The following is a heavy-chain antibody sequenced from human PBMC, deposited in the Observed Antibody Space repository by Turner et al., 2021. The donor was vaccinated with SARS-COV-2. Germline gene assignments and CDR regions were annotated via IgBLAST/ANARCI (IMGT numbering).Heavy chain of an antibody. CDR1: GGSISSYDYY. J-gene: IGHJ4*02. CDR3: ARRGDY. Sequence: QLQESGPGVVKPSETLSLNCTVSGGSISSYDYYWDWIRQPPGMGLEWIGSMYYSGTTHYNPSLRGRVTISIDTSKNQFSLKVTSVTATDTAVYYCARRGDYWGQGMLVTVSS. D-gene: IGHD3-16*01. V-gene: IGHV4-39*01. CDR2: MYYSGTT.